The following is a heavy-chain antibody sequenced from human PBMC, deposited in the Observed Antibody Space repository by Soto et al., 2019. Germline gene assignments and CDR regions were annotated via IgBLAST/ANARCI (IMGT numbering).Heavy chain of an antibody. Sequence: QVQLQESGPGLVKPSQTLSLTCTVSGGSITSTDGYWSWIRQPPGKGLEWIGYISYSGFTLYNPSLQSRVTISVDTSKNQVSLDLNSVTAADTAVYYCARVTWFAELSFDYWGQGTVVTVSS. V-gene: IGHV4-30-4*01. CDR1: GGSITSTDGY. D-gene: IGHD3-10*01. J-gene: IGHJ4*02. CDR3: ARVTWFAELSFDY. CDR2: ISYSGFT.